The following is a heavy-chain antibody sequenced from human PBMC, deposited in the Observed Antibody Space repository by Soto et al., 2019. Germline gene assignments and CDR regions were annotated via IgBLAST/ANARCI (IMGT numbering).Heavy chain of an antibody. CDR3: ASRVEGLYSGNDRYYFGY. V-gene: IGHV1-46*01. Sequence: ASLKVSCKASGYTFSNYYMHWLRQAPGQGLEWMGISYPSGGATGYAQKFQGRVTMTRDTSTSTVYMELSSLRSEDTAVYYCASRVEGLYSGNDRYYFGYWGQGTLVTVSS. CDR1: GYTFSNYY. D-gene: IGHD5-12*01. J-gene: IGHJ4*02. CDR2: SYPSGGAT.